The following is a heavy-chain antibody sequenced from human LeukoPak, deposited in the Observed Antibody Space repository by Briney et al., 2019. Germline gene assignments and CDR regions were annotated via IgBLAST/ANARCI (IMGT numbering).Heavy chain of an antibody. Sequence: ASVKVSCKASGYTFTSYGISWVRQAPGQGLEWMGWISAYNGNTNYAQKLQGRVTMTTDTSTSTAYMELRSLRSDDTAVYYFKQKTAYDIVVVVAATLDYWGQGTLVTVSS. CDR2: ISAYNGNT. CDR3: KQKTAYDIVVVVAATLDY. V-gene: IGHV1-18*01. D-gene: IGHD2-15*01. J-gene: IGHJ4*02. CDR1: GYTFTSYG.